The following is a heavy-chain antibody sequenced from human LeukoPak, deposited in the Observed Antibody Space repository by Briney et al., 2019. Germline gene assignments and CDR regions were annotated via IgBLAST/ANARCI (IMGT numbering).Heavy chain of an antibody. J-gene: IGHJ6*03. CDR2: IRYDGSNK. D-gene: IGHD3-10*01. Sequence: PGGSLRLSCAASGFTFSSYGMHWVRQAPGKGLEWVAFIRYDGSNKYYADSVKGRFTISRDNSKNTLYLQMNSLRAEDTAVYYCARESSYYGSGSYYYYYYMDVWGKGTTVTISS. V-gene: IGHV3-30*02. CDR3: ARESSYYGSGSYYYYYYMDV. CDR1: GFTFSSYG.